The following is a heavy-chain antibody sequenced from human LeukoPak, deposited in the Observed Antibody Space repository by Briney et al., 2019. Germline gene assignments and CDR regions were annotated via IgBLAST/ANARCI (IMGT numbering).Heavy chain of an antibody. V-gene: IGHV1-2*06. J-gene: IGHJ4*02. D-gene: IGHD3-22*01. CDR1: GYTFTDYS. CDR3: ARNTYYYDSSAGTFDF. CDR2: INPNSGGT. Sequence: GSVKVSCKASGYTFTDYSIHWVRQAPGQGLEWMGRINPNSGGTNYAQKFQGRVTMTRDTSISTAYMSRLRSDDTAVFYCARNTYYYDSSAGTFDFWGQGTLVTVSS.